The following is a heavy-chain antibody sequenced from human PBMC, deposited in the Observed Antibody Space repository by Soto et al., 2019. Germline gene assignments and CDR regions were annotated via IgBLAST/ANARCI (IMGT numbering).Heavy chain of an antibody. CDR1: GFTFSSYW. CDR2: INSDGSST. CDR3: AREGTTSIYYYGMDV. J-gene: IGHJ6*02. D-gene: IGHD1-7*01. Sequence: EVQLVESGGGLVQPGGSLRLSCAASGFTFSSYWMHWVRQAPGKGLVWVSRINSDGSSTSYAASVKGRFTLSRDNAKNTLYLQMNSLRAEDTAVYYCAREGTTSIYYYGMDVWGQGTTVTVSS. V-gene: IGHV3-74*01.